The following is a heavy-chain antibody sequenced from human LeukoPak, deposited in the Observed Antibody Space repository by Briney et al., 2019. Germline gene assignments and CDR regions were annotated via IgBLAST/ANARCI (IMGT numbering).Heavy chain of an antibody. CDR3: ARGLQYQLLKAVGHYYMDV. CDR2: IIPISGTA. D-gene: IGHD2-2*01. J-gene: IGHJ6*03. CDR1: GGTFSSHA. Sequence: GASVKVSCKASGGTFSSHAIAWVRQAPGQGPEWMGGIIPISGTANYAQKFQGRVTITTDESTSTAYLELSSLASDDTAVYYCARGLQYQLLKAVGHYYMDVWGEGTTVTVSS. V-gene: IGHV1-69*05.